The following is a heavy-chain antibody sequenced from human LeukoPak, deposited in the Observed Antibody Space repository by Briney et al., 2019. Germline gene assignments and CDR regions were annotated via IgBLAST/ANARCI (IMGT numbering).Heavy chain of an antibody. CDR2: IYYSGST. D-gene: IGHD6-19*01. CDR1: GGSISSGDYY. CDR3: ARGLSSGWYGNFGYYSYYGMDV. V-gene: IGHV4-30-4*01. Sequence: SETLSLTCTVSGGSISSGDYYWSWIRQPPGKGLEWIGYIYYSGSTYYNPSLKSRVTISVDTSKNQFSLKLSSVTAADTAVYYCARGLSSGWYGNFGYYSYYGMDVWGQGTTVTVSS. J-gene: IGHJ6*02.